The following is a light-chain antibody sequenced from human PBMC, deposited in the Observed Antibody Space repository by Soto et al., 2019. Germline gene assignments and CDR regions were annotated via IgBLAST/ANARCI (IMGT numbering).Light chain of an antibody. V-gene: IGKV1-17*01. Sequence: DIQMTQSPSSLSASVGDRVTITCRASRGIRDALGWYQQKAGEVPKRLIYSASSLQSGVPSRFSGSGSETEFTLTISSLKPEDFATYYCLQHSDYPFTFGQGTRLE. CDR2: SAS. CDR3: LQHSDYPFT. J-gene: IGKJ2*01. CDR1: RGIRDA.